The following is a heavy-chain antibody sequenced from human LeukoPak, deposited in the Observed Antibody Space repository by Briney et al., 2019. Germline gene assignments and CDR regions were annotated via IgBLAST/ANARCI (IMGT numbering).Heavy chain of an antibody. CDR1: GGTFSSYA. CDR3: TRVNLRGSQYNWFDP. D-gene: IGHD1-26*01. CDR2: ITPIIDSA. V-gene: IGHV1-69*11. J-gene: IGHJ5*02. Sequence: SVKVSCKASGGTFSSYAISWVRQAPGQGLEWMGKITPIIDSAKYSQKFRDRLTITGDSSTGTAYMELSSLTPEDTALYYCTRVNLRGSQYNWFDPWGQGTLVIASS.